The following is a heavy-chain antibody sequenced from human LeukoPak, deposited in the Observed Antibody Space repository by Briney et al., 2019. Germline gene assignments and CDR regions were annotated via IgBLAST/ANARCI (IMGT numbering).Heavy chain of an antibody. D-gene: IGHD3-16*01. CDR2: IYPGDSDT. Sequence: GESLKISCKGSGYSFTSYWIGWVRQMPGKGLEWMGIIYPGDSDTRYSPSFQGQVTSADKSISTAYLQWSSLKASDTAMYYCARHVGGADPGDYWGQGTLVTVSS. CDR3: ARHVGGADPGDY. CDR1: GYSFTSYW. J-gene: IGHJ4*02. V-gene: IGHV5-51*01.